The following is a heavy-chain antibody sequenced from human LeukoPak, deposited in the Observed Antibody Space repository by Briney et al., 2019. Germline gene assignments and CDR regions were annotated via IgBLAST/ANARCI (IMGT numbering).Heavy chain of an antibody. V-gene: IGHV4-34*01. D-gene: IGHD5-18*01. CDR2: INHSGST. CDR3: ARLGYSYGSLNFDY. CDR1: GGSFSGYY. J-gene: IGHJ4*02. Sequence: SETLSLTCAVYGGSFSGYYWSWIRQPPGKGLEWIGEINHSGSTNYNPSLKSRVTISVDTSKNQFSLKLSSVTAADTAVYYCARLGYSYGSLNFDYWGQGTLVTVSS.